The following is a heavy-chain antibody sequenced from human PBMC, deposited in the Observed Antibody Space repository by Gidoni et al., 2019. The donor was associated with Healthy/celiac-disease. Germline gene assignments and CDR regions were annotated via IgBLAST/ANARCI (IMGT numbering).Heavy chain of an antibody. Sequence: QVQLQQWGAGLLKPSEALSLTCAVDAGSFSGYYWSWIRQPPGKGLEWIGEINHSGSTNYNPSLKSRVTISVDTSKNQLSLKLSSVTAADTAVYYCARGHPTIGYYYGMDVWGQGTTVTVSS. V-gene: IGHV4-34*01. CDR1: AGSFSGYY. CDR2: INHSGST. CDR3: ARGHPTIGYYYGMDV. J-gene: IGHJ6*02.